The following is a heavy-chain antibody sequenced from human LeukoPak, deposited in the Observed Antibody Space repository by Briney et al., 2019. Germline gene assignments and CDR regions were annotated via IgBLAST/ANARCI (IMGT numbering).Heavy chain of an antibody. CDR1: GYTFTTYD. D-gene: IGHD2-2*02. Sequence: ASVKVSCKASGYTFTTYDITWVRQATGQGLEWMGWMNPNSGDTAYAQKFQGRVAMTRDTSISTAYMELSSLRSEDTAVYYCARLDQLLYRAHYYGMDVWGQGTTVTVSS. CDR2: MNPNSGDT. J-gene: IGHJ6*02. V-gene: IGHV1-8*01. CDR3: ARLDQLLYRAHYYGMDV.